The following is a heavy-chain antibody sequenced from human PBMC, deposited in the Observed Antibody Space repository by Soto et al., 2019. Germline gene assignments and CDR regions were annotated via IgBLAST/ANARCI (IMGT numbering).Heavy chain of an antibody. Sequence: QVQLVQYVAEVKKPGASVKVSCKASGYTFTSYAMHWVRQAPGQRLEWMGWINAGNGNTKYSQKFQGRVTITRDTSASTAYMELSSLRSEDTAVYYCARGGSLYWYFDLWGRGTLVTVSS. CDR1: GYTFTSYA. CDR3: ARGGSLYWYFDL. D-gene: IGHD1-26*01. V-gene: IGHV1-3*01. J-gene: IGHJ2*01. CDR2: INAGNGNT.